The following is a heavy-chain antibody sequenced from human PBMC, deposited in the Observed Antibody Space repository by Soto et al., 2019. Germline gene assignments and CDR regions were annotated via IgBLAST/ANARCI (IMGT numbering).Heavy chain of an antibody. CDR2: IYYSGST. CDR3: ARHANDYNYGMDV. V-gene: IGHV4-39*01. Sequence: QLQLQESGPGLVKPSETLSLTCTVSGGSISSSSYYGGWIRQPPGKGLEWIGSIYYSGSTYYNPSLKSRVTISVDTSKNQFSLKLSSVTAADTAVYYCARHANDYNYGMDVWGQGTTVTVSS. J-gene: IGHJ6*02. CDR1: GGSISSSSYY.